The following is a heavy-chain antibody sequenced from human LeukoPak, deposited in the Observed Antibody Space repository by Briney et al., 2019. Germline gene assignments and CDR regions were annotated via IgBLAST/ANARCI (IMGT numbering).Heavy chain of an antibody. D-gene: IGHD3-10*01. CDR2: LKQDGSEK. CDR1: GFTFSAYW. Sequence: GGSLRLSCAASGFTFSAYWMSWVRQAPGKGLEWVANLKQDGSEKYYVDSVKGRFTISKDNAKNSLYLQMNSLRAEDTAVYYCARGGTMVRGVRGPFDPWGQGTLVTVSS. J-gene: IGHJ5*02. CDR3: ARGGTMVRGVRGPFDP. V-gene: IGHV3-7*01.